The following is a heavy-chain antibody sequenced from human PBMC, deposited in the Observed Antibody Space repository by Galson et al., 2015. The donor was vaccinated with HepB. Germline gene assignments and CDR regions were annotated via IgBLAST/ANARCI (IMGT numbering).Heavy chain of an antibody. J-gene: IGHJ5*02. Sequence: LSLTCTVSGGSISSYYWSWIRQPPGKGLEWIGYIYYSGSTNYNPSLKSRVTISVDTSKNQFSLKLSSVTAADTAVYYCARNLYSAGFDPWGQGTLVTVSS. CDR1: GGSISSYY. CDR3: ARNLYSAGFDP. CDR2: IYYSGST. V-gene: IGHV4-59*01. D-gene: IGHD2-15*01.